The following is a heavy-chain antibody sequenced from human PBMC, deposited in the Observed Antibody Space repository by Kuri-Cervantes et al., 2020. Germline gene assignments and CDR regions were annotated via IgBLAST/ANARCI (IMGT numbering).Heavy chain of an antibody. CDR2: IYYSGST. V-gene: IGHV4-61*01. Sequence: SETLSLTCTVSGGSVSSGSYYWSWIRQPPGKGLEWIGYIYYSGSTNYNPSLKSRVTISVDTSKNQFSLKLTSVTAADTAVYYCARTTGTNIIDYWGQGTLVTVSS. CDR1: GGSVSSGSYY. J-gene: IGHJ4*02. D-gene: IGHD1-1*01. CDR3: ARTTGTNIIDY.